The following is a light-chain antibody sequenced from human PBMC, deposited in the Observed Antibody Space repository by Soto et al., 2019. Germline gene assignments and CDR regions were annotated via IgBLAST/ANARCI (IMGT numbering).Light chain of an antibody. J-gene: IGLJ1*01. CDR3: SSYTAGGTI. Sequence: QSALTQPPSASGSLGQSVTISCTGTSGDVGGYYYVSWYQQLPGKAPKLMISEVSNRPSGVSNRFSGSKSGNTASLTISGLQAEDEADYYCSSYTAGGTIFGTGTKVTVL. V-gene: IGLV2-14*01. CDR1: SGDVGGYYY. CDR2: EVS.